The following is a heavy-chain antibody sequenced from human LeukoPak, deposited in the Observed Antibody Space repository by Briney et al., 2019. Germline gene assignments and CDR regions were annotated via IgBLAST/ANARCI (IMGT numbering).Heavy chain of an antibody. Sequence: SETLSLTCTVSGGSISSYYWSWIRQPPGKGLEWIGYIYYSGSTNYNPSLKSRVTISVDTSKNQFSLKLSSVTAADTAVYYCASDLSGLFDYWGQGTLVTVSS. D-gene: IGHD1-26*01. J-gene: IGHJ4*02. CDR1: GGSISSYY. CDR2: IYYSGST. CDR3: ASDLSGLFDY. V-gene: IGHV4-59*01.